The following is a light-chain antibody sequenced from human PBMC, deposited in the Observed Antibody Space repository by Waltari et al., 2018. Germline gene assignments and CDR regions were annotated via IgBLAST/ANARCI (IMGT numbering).Light chain of an antibody. CDR2: EGT. J-gene: IGLJ2*01. Sequence: FMLTQPHSVSASPGKTVTIPCTRSRGSIASNYVQWFQQRPGSAPTTVISEGTQSPSGVPDRFSGSIDSSSNSASLTISGLKTEDEADYYCQSYNTSNVIFGGGTKLTVL. V-gene: IGLV6-57*03. CDR3: QSYNTSNVI. CDR1: RGSIASNY.